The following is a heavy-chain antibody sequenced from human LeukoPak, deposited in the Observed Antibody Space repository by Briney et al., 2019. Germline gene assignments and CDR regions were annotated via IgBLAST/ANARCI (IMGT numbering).Heavy chain of an antibody. J-gene: IGHJ3*02. CDR1: GGSFSGYY. V-gene: IGHV4-34*01. CDR2: INHSGST. CDR3: ARDPLWWDPQDDAFDI. D-gene: IGHD2-21*01. Sequence: SETLSLTCAVYGGSFSGYYWSWIRQPPGKGLEWIGEINHSGSTNYNPSLKSRVTISVDTSKNQFSLKLSSVTAADTVVYYCARDPLWWDPQDDAFDIWGQGTMVTVSS.